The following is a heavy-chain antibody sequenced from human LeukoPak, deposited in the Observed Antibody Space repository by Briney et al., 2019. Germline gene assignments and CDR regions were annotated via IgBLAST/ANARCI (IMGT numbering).Heavy chain of an antibody. CDR2: IDWDDDK. V-gene: IGHV2-70*11. Sequence: SGPALVKPTQTLTLTCTFSGFSLSTSGMCVSWIRQPPGKALEWLARIDWDDDKYYSTSLKTRLTISKDTSKNQVVLTMTNMDPVDTATYYCARTTTGTIFGVVIIDYWGQGTLVTVSS. D-gene: IGHD3-3*01. CDR3: ARTTTGTIFGVVIIDY. J-gene: IGHJ4*02. CDR1: GFSLSTSGMC.